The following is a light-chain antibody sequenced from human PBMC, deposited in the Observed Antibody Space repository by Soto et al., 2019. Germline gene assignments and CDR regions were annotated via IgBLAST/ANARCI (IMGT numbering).Light chain of an antibody. CDR2: NNN. V-gene: IGLV1-44*01. CDR3: AAWDDSLSGYV. CDR1: GSNIGSNT. Sequence: QPVLTQPPSASETPGQRVSISCSGSGSNIGSNTVHWYQQLPGTAPKPLMYNNNQRPSGVPDRFSGSKSGTSASLAISGLQSEDDADYYCAAWDDSLSGYVFGTGTKLTVL. J-gene: IGLJ1*01.